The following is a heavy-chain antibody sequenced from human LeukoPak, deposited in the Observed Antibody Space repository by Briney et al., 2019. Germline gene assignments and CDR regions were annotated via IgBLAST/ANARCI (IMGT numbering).Heavy chain of an antibody. CDR3: TRGAAFDS. Sequence: GGSLGLSCVASGFSFRNYAIHWVRQAPGKGLEYVSVINTDGRITYYADSVKGRFTISRDNSKNTVYLQMGSLRGEDMAVYYCTRGAAFDSWGQGTLVTVSS. J-gene: IGHJ4*02. V-gene: IGHV3-64*02. CDR1: GFSFRNYA. CDR2: INTDGRIT.